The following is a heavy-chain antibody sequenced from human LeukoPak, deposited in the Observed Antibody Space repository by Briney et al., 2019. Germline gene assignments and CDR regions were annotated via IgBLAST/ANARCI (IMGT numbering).Heavy chain of an antibody. D-gene: IGHD4-17*01. J-gene: IGHJ4*02. V-gene: IGHV3-23*01. CDR3: AKSGSYGDYSLDY. CDR2: IHTSGGNT. Sequence: PGGSLRLSCAASGFTFGSFAMSWVRQAPGRGLEWVSSIHTSGGNTYYADSVKGRFTISRDDSKNTLYLQMNSLRAEDTAVYYCAKSGSYGDYSLDYWGQGTLVTVSS. CDR1: GFTFGSFA.